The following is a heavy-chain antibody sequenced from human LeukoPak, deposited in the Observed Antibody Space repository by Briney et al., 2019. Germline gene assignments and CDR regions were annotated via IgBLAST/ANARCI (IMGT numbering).Heavy chain of an antibody. Sequence: PSETLSLTCTVSGGSISSYYWGWIRQPPGKGLEWIGSIYYSGSTYYNPSLKSRVTISVDTSKNQFSLKLSSVTAADTAVYYCARRSSWANDYWGQGTLVTVSS. V-gene: IGHV4-39*01. J-gene: IGHJ4*02. CDR3: ARRSSWANDY. CDR2: IYYSGST. CDR1: GGSISSYY. D-gene: IGHD6-13*01.